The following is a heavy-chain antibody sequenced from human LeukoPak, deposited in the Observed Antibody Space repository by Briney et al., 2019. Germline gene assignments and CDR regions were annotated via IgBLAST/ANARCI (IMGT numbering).Heavy chain of an antibody. V-gene: IGHV4-61*01. CDR2: IYYSGST. D-gene: IGHD3-22*01. Sequence: SETLSLTCTVSGGSVSSGSYYWSWIRQPPGKGLEWIGYIYYSGSTNYNPSLKSRVTISVDTSKNQFSLKLSSVTAADTAVYYCARATWEYYDSSGYYDYWGQGTLVTVSS. CDR1: GGSVSSGSYY. J-gene: IGHJ4*02. CDR3: ARATWEYYDSSGYYDY.